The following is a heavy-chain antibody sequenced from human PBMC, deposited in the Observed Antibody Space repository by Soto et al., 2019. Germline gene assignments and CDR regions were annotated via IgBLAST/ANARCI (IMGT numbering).Heavy chain of an antibody. Sequence: PGGSLRLSCAASGFTFSTYAMTWVRLAPGRGLEWVLGIKSSGSPTDYPESVKGRFTISRDNSMNTLFLDMNGLRAEDTAIYYCAKTPQGGASGDWYFDLWGRGTLVTVSS. D-gene: IGHD3-10*01. CDR2: IKSSGSPT. V-gene: IGHV3-23*05. J-gene: IGHJ2*01. CDR3: AKTPQGGASGDWYFDL. CDR1: GFTFSTYA.